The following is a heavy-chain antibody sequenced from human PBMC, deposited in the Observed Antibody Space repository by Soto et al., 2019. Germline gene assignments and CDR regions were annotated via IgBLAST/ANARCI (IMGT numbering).Heavy chain of an antibody. Sequence: SETLSLTCTVSGGSISSGDYYWSWIRQPPGKGLEWIGYIYYSGSTYYNPSLKSRVTISVDTSKNQFSLKLSSVTAADTAVYYCARAADYYGDYCGWFDPWGQGTLVTVSS. V-gene: IGHV4-30-4*01. CDR2: IYYSGST. J-gene: IGHJ5*02. CDR3: ARAADYYGDYCGWFDP. CDR1: GGSISSGDYY. D-gene: IGHD4-17*01.